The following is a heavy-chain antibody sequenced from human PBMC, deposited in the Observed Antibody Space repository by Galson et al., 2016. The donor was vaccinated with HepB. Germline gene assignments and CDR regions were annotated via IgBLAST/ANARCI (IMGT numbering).Heavy chain of an antibody. D-gene: IGHD3-10*01. CDR3: AKLPSRFYGSGASYGMDI. CDR1: GFTFTNYA. J-gene: IGHJ6*02. CDR2: ISGSINAT. Sequence: SLRLSCAASGFTFTNYAMTWVRQAPGKGLQWVSGISGSINATYYADSVKGRFIISRDDSKNTLYLQMHSLRAEDTALYYCAKLPSRFYGSGASYGMDIWGQGTTVSGSS. V-gene: IGHV3-23*01.